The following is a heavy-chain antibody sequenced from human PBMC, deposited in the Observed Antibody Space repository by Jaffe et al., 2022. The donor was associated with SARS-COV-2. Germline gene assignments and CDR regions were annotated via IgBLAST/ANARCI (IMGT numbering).Heavy chain of an antibody. CDR3: AKGITAQSGWFDP. V-gene: IGHV3-23*01. D-gene: IGHD1-20*01. CDR1: GFTFSSYA. CDR2: ISGSGGST. J-gene: IGHJ5*02. Sequence: EVQLLESGGGLVQPGGSLRLSCAASGFTFSSYAMSWVRQAPGKGLEWVSAISGSGGSTYYADSVKGLFTISRDNSKNTLYLQMNRLRAEDTAVYYCAKGITAQSGWFDPWGQGTLVTVSS.